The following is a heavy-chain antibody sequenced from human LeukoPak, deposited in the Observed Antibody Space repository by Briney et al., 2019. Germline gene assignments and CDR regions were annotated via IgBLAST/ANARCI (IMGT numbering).Heavy chain of an antibody. CDR3: AKDIGVGSCNGCLDY. CDR1: GFTFDDYT. V-gene: IGHV3-43*01. Sequence: GGSLRLSCAASGFTFDDYTMHWVRQAPGKGLEWVSLISWDGDSTYYADSVKGRFTISRDNSKNSLYLQMNSLRTEDTALYYCAKDIGVGSCNGCLDYWGQGTLVTVSS. CDR2: ISWDGDST. J-gene: IGHJ4*02. D-gene: IGHD2-15*01.